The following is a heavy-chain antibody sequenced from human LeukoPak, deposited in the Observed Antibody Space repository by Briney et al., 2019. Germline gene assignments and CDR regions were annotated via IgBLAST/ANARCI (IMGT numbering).Heavy chain of an antibody. Sequence: SETLSLTCTVSGGSISSRSYYWGWIRQPPVKGLEWIGSIYYSGSTYYNPSLQSRVTISVDTSKNQFSLKLNSVTAADTAVYYCARARYDSSGWGIFDYCGQGTLVTVSS. D-gene: IGHD3-22*01. CDR1: GGSISSRSYY. J-gene: IGHJ4*02. CDR3: ARARYDSSGWGIFDY. CDR2: IYYSGST. V-gene: IGHV4-39*01.